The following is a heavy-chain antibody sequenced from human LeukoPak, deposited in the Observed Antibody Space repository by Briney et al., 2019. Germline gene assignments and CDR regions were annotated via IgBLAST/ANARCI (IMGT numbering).Heavy chain of an antibody. Sequence: PSETLSLTCTVSGGSISSYYWSWIRQPAGKGLEWIGRIYTSGSTNYTPSLKSRVTMSVDTSKNQFSLNLSSVTAADTAVYYCARASMVPLYNWFDPWGQGTLVTVSS. V-gene: IGHV4-4*07. CDR1: GGSISSYY. D-gene: IGHD2-8*01. J-gene: IGHJ5*02. CDR2: IYTSGST. CDR3: ARASMVPLYNWFDP.